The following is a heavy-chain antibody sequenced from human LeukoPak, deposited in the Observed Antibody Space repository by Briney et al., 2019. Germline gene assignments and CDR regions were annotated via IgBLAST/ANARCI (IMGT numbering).Heavy chain of an antibody. CDR3: ARETQKNDYVWGSYRSDRFDY. V-gene: IGHV4-39*07. CDR1: GVSISSSSYY. CDR2: IYYSGST. Sequence: SETLSLTCTVSGVSISSSSYYWGWIRQPPGKGLEWIGSIYYSGSTYYNPSLKSRVTISVDTSKNQFSLKLSSVTAADTAVYYCARETQKNDYVWGSYRSDRFDYWGQGTLVTVSS. D-gene: IGHD3-16*02. J-gene: IGHJ4*02.